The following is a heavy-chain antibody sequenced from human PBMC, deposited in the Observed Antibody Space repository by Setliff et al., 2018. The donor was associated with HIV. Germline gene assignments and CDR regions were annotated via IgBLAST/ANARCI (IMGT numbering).Heavy chain of an antibody. D-gene: IGHD3-10*01. CDR2: IYSGGST. CDR1: GGSLSSYY. J-gene: IGHJ3*01. Sequence: PSETLSLTCTVSGGSLSSYYWSWIRQPPGTGLEWLGCIYSGGSTNYNPSLESRVTISLDTSKNQFSLRLTSVTAADTAVYYCARVRSYGSAYDAFDVWGPGTMVTVS. CDR3: ARVRSYGSAYDAFDV. V-gene: IGHV4-4*08.